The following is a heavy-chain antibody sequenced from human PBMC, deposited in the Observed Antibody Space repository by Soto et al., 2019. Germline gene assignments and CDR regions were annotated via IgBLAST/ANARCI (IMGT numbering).Heavy chain of an antibody. D-gene: IGHD3-3*01. Sequence: SETLSLTCTVAGGSISSSSYCWGWIRQPPGKGLEWIGSIYYSGSTYYNPSLKSRVTISVDTSKNQFSLKLSSVTAADTAVYYCARHQARKIGYYEWATYYYYYYGMDVWGQGTTVTVSS. J-gene: IGHJ6*02. CDR3: ARHQARKIGYYEWATYYYYYYGMDV. CDR2: IYYSGST. CDR1: GGSISSSSYC. V-gene: IGHV4-39*01.